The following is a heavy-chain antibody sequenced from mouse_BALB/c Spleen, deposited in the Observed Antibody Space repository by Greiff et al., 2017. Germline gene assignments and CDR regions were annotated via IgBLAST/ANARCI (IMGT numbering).Heavy chain of an antibody. J-gene: IGHJ2*01. CDR1: GFAFSSYD. V-gene: IGHV5-12-1*01. D-gene: IGHD1-1*01. CDR2: ISSGGGST. Sequence: EVKLVESGGGLVKPGGSLKLSCAASGFAFSSYDMSWVRQTPEKRLEWVAYISSGGGSTYYPDTVKGRFTISRDNAKNTLYLQMSSLKSEDTAMYYCARHQSNNYYGSSYYYFDYWGQGTTLTVSS. CDR3: ARHQSNNYYGSSYYYFDY.